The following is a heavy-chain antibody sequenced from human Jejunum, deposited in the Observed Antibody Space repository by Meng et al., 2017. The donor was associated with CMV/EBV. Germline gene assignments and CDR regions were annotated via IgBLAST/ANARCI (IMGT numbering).Heavy chain of an antibody. CDR3: AKQNWGFDY. V-gene: IGHV5-51*01. CDR2: IYPGDSDT. CDR1: GYHFANYW. J-gene: IGHJ4*02. Sequence: LMISCNTSGYHFANYWIGSVRQMPGKGLDWIGVIYPGDSDTKYNPSFQGLVTISADTSTNTAYLHWDNVQASDTAIYYCAKQNWGFDYWGQGTLVTVSS. D-gene: IGHD7-27*01.